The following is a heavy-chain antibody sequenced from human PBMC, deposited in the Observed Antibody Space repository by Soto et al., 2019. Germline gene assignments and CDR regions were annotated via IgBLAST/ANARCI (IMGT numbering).Heavy chain of an antibody. CDR2: INAGNGNT. V-gene: IGHV1-3*05. Sequence: QVQLVQSGAEEKKPGASVKVSCKASGYTFTSYAMHWVRQAPGQRLEWMGWINAGNGNTKYSQKFQGRVTITRDTSASTAYMELSSLRSEDTAVYYCARAWVVVTAPDYWGRGTLVTVSS. CDR1: GYTFTSYA. J-gene: IGHJ4*02. CDR3: ARAWVVVTAPDY. D-gene: IGHD2-21*02.